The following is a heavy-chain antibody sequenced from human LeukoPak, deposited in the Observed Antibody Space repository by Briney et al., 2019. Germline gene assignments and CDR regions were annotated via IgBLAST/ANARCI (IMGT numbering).Heavy chain of an antibody. D-gene: IGHD3-3*01. J-gene: IGHJ1*01. CDR1: GGSISSYY. V-gene: IGHV4-59*01. Sequence: PSENLSLTCTVSGGSISSYYWSWIRQPPGKGLEWIGYIYYSGSTNYNPSLKSRVAISVDTSKNQFSLKLSSVTAADTAVYYCARVAIFGIYFQHWGQGTLVTVSS. CDR3: ARVAIFGIYFQH. CDR2: IYYSGST.